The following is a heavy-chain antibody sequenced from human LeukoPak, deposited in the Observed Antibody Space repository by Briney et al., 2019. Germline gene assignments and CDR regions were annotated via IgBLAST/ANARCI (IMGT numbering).Heavy chain of an antibody. CDR2: INPNSGGT. Sequence: GASVKVSCKASGYTFTGYYMHWVRQAPGQGLEWMGWINPNSGGTNYAQKFQGRVTMTRDTSISTAYMELSRLRSDDTAVYYCARAGFYCSGGSCYFDYWGQGTLVTVSS. V-gene: IGHV1-2*02. CDR1: GYTFTGYY. D-gene: IGHD2-15*01. J-gene: IGHJ4*02. CDR3: ARAGFYCSGGSCYFDY.